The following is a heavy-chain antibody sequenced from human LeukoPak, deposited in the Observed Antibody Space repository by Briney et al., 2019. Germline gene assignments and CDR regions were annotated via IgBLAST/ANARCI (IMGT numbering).Heavy chain of an antibody. D-gene: IGHD6-6*01. CDR1: GGTFSSYA. Sequence: ASVKVSCKASGGTFSSYAISWVRQAPGQGLEWMGRIIPIFGTANYAQKFQGRATITTDESTSTAYMELSSLRSEDTAVYYCARIEYSSSSDAFDIWGQGTMVTVSS. CDR3: ARIEYSSSSDAFDI. V-gene: IGHV1-69*05. CDR2: IIPIFGTA. J-gene: IGHJ3*02.